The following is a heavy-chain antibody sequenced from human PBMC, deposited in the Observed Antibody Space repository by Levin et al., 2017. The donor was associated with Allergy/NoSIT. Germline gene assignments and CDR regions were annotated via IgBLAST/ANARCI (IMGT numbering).Heavy chain of an antibody. CDR2: VGRDGTTI. D-gene: IGHD3-10*02. CDR1: GFTFGAYS. Sequence: PGGSLRLSCAASGFTFGAYSMSWVRQAPGKGLEWISYVGRDGTTISYSDSVRGRFTVSRDNTRNSIHLQMNSLRVEDTALYHCATVSRESGMFYFDYWGQGNLVTVSS. V-gene: IGHV3-48*04. CDR3: ATVSRESGMFYFDY. J-gene: IGHJ4*02.